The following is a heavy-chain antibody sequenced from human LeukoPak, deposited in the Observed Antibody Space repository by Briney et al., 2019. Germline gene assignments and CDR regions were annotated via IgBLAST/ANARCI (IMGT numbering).Heavy chain of an antibody. CDR1: GFTFSNYR. J-gene: IGHJ4*02. Sequence: GGCLRVSCAASGFTFSNYRMHWVRPAPGKGLMWVSRIKTDGSSTSYADSVKGRFTISGDSAKNTSYLQINDLRAEDTAVYCGARDEVGVTAIDYWGQGTLVTVSS. CDR2: IKTDGSST. V-gene: IGHV3-74*01. CDR3: ARDEVGVTAIDY. D-gene: IGHD1-26*01.